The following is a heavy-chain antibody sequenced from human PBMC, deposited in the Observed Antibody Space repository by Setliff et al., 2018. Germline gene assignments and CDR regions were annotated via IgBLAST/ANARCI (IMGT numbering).Heavy chain of an antibody. CDR1: GYTFTSYG. V-gene: IGHV1-18*01. CDR2: ISAYNGNT. CDR3: ARVRYYYDRSGWFDT. J-gene: IGHJ5*02. Sequence: ASVKVSCKASGYTFTSYGISWVRQAPGQGLEWMGWISAYNGNTNYAQKLQGRITMTTDTTTSTAYMELRSLRSDDTAVYYCARVRYYYDRSGWFDTWGQGTLVTVSS. D-gene: IGHD3-22*01.